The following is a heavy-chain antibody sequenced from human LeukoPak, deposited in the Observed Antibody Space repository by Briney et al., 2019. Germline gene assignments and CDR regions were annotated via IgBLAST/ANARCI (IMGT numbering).Heavy chain of an antibody. J-gene: IGHJ6*02. CDR1: GYTFTSYA. CDR2: IIPILGIA. V-gene: IGHV1-69*04. CDR3: AINPRYGDYDYYYGMDV. D-gene: IGHD4-17*01. Sequence: GASVKVSCKASGYTFTSYAISWVRQAPGQGLEWMGRIIPILGIANYAQKFQGRVTITADKSTSTAYMELSSLRSEDTAVYYCAINPRYGDYDYYYGMDVWGQGTTVTVSS.